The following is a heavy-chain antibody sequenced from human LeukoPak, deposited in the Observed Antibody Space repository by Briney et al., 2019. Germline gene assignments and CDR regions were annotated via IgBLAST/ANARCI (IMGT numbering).Heavy chain of an antibody. Sequence: GGSLRLSCAASGFIVSSTYMSWIRQAPGKGLEWVSVVYSDGRTYYADSVKGRFTISRDNSKNTLYLQMNSLRAEDTAVYYCAKDVAVAGTYGYWGQGTLVTVSS. CDR2: VYSDGRT. CDR3: AKDVAVAGTYGY. J-gene: IGHJ4*02. CDR1: GFIVSSTY. V-gene: IGHV3-66*02. D-gene: IGHD6-19*01.